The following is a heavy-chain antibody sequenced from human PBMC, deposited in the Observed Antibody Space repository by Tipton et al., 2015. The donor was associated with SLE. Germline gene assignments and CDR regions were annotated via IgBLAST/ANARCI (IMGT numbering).Heavy chain of an antibody. D-gene: IGHD2-21*02. CDR1: GFTFSSYA. V-gene: IGHV3-64D*06. CDR2: ISSNGGST. J-gene: IGHJ1*01. Sequence: SLRLSCSASGFTFSSYAMHWVRQAPGKGLEYVSAISSNGGSTYYVDSVKGRFTISRDNSKNTLYLQMSSLRAEDTAVYYCVKDRTYCGGDCYSAEYFQDWGQGTLVTVSS. CDR3: VKDRTYCGGDCYSAEYFQD.